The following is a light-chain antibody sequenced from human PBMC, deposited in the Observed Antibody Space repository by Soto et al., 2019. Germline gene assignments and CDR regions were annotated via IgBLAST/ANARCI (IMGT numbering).Light chain of an antibody. CDR3: QQYSTFWT. J-gene: IGKJ1*01. CDR2: ETS. V-gene: IGKV1-33*01. Sequence: DIQMTQSPSSLSASVGDRVTITCQASQDISNYLNWYQQKPGKAPKLLIYETSILHSGVPSRFSGSGSGTDFTLTISSLQPDDIATYYCQQYSTFWTFGQGTKVDIK. CDR1: QDISNY.